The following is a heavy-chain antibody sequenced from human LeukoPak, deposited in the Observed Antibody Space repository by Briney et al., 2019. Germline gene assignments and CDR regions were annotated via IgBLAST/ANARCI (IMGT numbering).Heavy chain of an antibody. Sequence: GGSLRLSCAASGLTFSSCAMSWVRQAPGKGLEWVSAISGSGGSTYYADSVKGRFTISRDNSKNTVDLQLNSLRAEDTAVYYCARDLIGRYTSDYCGQGTLVTVSS. CDR1: GLTFSSCA. D-gene: IGHD3-10*01. V-gene: IGHV3-23*01. CDR3: ARDLIGRYTSDY. J-gene: IGHJ4*02. CDR2: ISGSGGST.